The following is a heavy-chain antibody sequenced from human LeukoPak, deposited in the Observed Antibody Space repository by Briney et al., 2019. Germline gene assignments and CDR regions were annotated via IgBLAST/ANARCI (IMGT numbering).Heavy chain of an antibody. V-gene: IGHV1-2*06. CDR2: INPNSGGT. J-gene: IGHJ4*02. Sequence: EASVKVSCKASGYTFTGYYMHWVRQAPGQGLEWMGRINPNSGGTNYAQKFQGRVTMTRDTSISTAYMELSRLRSDDTAVYYCARDSDSSGYPPLDYWGQGTLVTVSS. CDR3: ARDSDSSGYPPLDY. CDR1: GYTFTGYY. D-gene: IGHD3-22*01.